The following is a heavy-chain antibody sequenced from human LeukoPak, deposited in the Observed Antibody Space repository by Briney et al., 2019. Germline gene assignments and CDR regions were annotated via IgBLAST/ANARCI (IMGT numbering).Heavy chain of an antibody. CDR1: GFIFSSYA. J-gene: IGHJ4*02. CDR3: AKDTTSGWSRWAPFDY. D-gene: IGHD6-19*01. CDR2: ISWNSGAF. V-gene: IGHV3-9*03. Sequence: PGGSLRLSCAASGFIFSSYAMHWVRQAPGKGLEWVSGISWNSGAFSYADSVKGRFTISRDNAKNSLFLEMNRLRVDDMGFYYCAKDTTSGWSRWAPFDYWGQGILVTVSS.